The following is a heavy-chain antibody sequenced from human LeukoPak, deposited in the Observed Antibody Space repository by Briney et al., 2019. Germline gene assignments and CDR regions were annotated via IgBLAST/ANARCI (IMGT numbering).Heavy chain of an antibody. J-gene: IGHJ4*02. D-gene: IGHD3-22*01. Sequence: SETLSLTCTVSGGSISSSFYYWGWIRQPPGKGLEWIGSSYYSGSTYYNPSLKSRVTISVDTSKNQFSLKLSSVTAADTAVYYCAATYYYDSSGYYQFDYWSQGTLVTVSS. CDR2: SYYSGST. V-gene: IGHV4-39*01. CDR3: AATYYYDSSGYYQFDY. CDR1: GGSISSSFYY.